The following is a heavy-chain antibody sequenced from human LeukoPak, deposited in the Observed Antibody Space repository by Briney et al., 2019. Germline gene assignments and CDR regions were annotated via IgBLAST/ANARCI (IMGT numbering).Heavy chain of an antibody. D-gene: IGHD5/OR15-5a*01. J-gene: IGHJ6*02. CDR1: GFTFSSYS. V-gene: IGHV3-48*01. CDR3: ARAQSTYHYGMDV. CDR2: ISSSSSTI. Sequence: GGSLRLSCAASGFTFSSYSMNWVRQAPGRGLEWVSYISSSSSTIYYADSVKGRFTISRDNAKNSLYLQMNSLRAEDTAVYYCARAQSTYHYGMDVWGQGTTVTVSS.